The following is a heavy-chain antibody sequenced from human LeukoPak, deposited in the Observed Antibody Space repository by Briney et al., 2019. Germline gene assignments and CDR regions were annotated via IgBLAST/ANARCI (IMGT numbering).Heavy chain of an antibody. J-gene: IGHJ4*02. CDR3: ARSQLPGVDTFGY. Sequence: GASVKVSCKASGYTFTSYDINWVRQATGQGLEWMGWMNPNSGNTGYAQKFQGRVTITRNTSISTAYMELSSLRSEDTAVYYCARSQLPGVDTFGYWGQGTLVTVSS. CDR1: GYTFTSYD. CDR2: MNPNSGNT. V-gene: IGHV1-8*03. D-gene: IGHD5-18*01.